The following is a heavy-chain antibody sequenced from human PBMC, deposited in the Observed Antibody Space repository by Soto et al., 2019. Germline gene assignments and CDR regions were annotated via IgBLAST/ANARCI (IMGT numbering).Heavy chain of an antibody. D-gene: IGHD5-12*01. CDR3: AKAQGVDTIKSKFYY. CDR1: GLSSRSHA. J-gene: IGHJ4*02. Sequence: EVQLLESGGGLVRPGGSLTISCVVSGLSSRSHAMYWVRQAPGRGLEWVAGISGGGYTAYYPDSVRGRFIISRDNSKNTVYLQIDNLRVDDTAVYYCAKAQGVDTIKSKFYYWGQGTLVTVAA. CDR2: ISGGGYTA. V-gene: IGHV3-23*01.